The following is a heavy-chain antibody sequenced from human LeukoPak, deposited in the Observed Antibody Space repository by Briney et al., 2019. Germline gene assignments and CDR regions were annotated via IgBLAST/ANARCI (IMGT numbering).Heavy chain of an antibody. CDR2: IYPSDSDT. V-gene: IGHV5-51*01. D-gene: IGHD3-3*01. J-gene: IGHJ4*02. Sequence: GESLKISCKTSGYTFTRTNWIGWVRQMPGKGLEWVGLIYPSDSDTGYSPSFQGQVTISADKSISTAYLQWSSLKASDTAMYYCARTLRFLEWPCDYWGQGTLVTVSS. CDR1: GYTFTRTNW. CDR3: ARTLRFLEWPCDY.